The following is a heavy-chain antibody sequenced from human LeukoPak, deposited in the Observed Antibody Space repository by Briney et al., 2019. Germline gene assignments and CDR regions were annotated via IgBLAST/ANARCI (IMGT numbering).Heavy chain of an antibody. CDR2: IASDGSHT. V-gene: IGHV3-30-3*01. D-gene: IGHD2-21*01. CDR3: ARERQDTILHSGAFDI. Sequence: GRSLRLSCAASGFTFSTYFMHWVRQAPGKGLEWVADIASDGSHTFYVESVKGRFTISRDNSKNTLYLQMNGLRAEDTAVYFCARERQDTILHSGAFDIWGQGTMVTVSS. CDR1: GFTFSTYF. J-gene: IGHJ3*02.